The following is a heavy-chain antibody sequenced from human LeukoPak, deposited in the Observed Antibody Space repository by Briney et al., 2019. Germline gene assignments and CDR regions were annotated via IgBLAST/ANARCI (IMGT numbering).Heavy chain of an antibody. CDR2: INPSGGST. J-gene: IGHJ4*02. CDR1: GYTFTSYY. CDR3: ARVGGLGYCSGGSCYVDY. Sequence: ASVKVSCKASGYTFTSYYMHWVRQAPGQGLEWMGIINPSGGSTSYAQKFQGRVTMTRDTSTSTVYMELSSLRSEDTAVYYCARVGGLGYCSGGSCYVDYWGQGTLVTVSS. D-gene: IGHD2-15*01. V-gene: IGHV1-46*01.